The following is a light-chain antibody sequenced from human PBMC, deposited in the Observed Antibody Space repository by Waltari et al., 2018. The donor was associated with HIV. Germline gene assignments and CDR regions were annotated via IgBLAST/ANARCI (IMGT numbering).Light chain of an antibody. CDR2: EDS. V-gene: IGLV3-10*01. CDR3: YSTDSSGNHRV. Sequence: SYELTQPPSVSVSPAQTARITCSGDALPKKYAYWYQQKSGQAPVLVIYEDSKRPSGIPERFSGSNSGTMATLTISGAQVEDEADYYCYSTDSSGNHRVFGGGTKLTVL. J-gene: IGLJ3*02. CDR1: ALPKKY.